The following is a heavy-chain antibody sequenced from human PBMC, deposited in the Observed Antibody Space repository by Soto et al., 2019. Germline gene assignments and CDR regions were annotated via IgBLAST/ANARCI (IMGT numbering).Heavy chain of an antibody. V-gene: IGHV3-30*04. CDR3: AKDPHTYCSSTSCYDLGVYYYYYGMDV. D-gene: IGHD2-2*01. CDR2: ISYDGSNK. J-gene: IGHJ6*02. Sequence: GGSLRLSCAASGFTFSSYAMHWVRQAPGKGLEWVAVISYDGSNKYYADSVKGRFTISRDNSKNTLYLQMNSLRAEDTAVYYCAKDPHTYCSSTSCYDLGVYYYYYGMDVWGQGTTVTVSS. CDR1: GFTFSSYA.